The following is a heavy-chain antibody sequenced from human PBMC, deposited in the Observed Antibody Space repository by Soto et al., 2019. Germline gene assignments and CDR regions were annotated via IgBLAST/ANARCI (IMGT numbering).Heavy chain of an antibody. CDR3: ARKAVAGRNNWFDP. J-gene: IGHJ5*02. CDR1: GGTFSSYA. D-gene: IGHD6-19*01. Sequence: QVQLVQSGAEGKKPGSSVKVSCKASGGTFSSYAISWVRQAPGQGLEWMGGIIPIFGTANYAQKFQGRVTITADKSTSTAYMELSSLRSEDTAVYYSARKAVAGRNNWFDPWGQGTLVTVSS. V-gene: IGHV1-69*06. CDR2: IIPIFGTA.